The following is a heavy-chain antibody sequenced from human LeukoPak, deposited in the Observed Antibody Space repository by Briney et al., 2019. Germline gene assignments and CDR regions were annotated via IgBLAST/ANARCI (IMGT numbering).Heavy chain of an antibody. D-gene: IGHD3-22*01. CDR1: GFSFSSYG. J-gene: IGHJ3*02. Sequence: GGSLRLSCATSGFSFSSYGMSWVRQAPGKGLEWVSSSGDNTRYADSVKGRFTISRDNSKNTLDLQMNGLRAEDTAVYYCAKSWRYYDSSNYYAFDIWGQGTMVTVSS. V-gene: IGHV3-23*01. CDR2: SGDNT. CDR3: AKSWRYYDSSNYYAFDI.